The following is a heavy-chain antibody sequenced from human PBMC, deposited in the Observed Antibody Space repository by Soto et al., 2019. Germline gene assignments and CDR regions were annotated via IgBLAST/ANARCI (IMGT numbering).Heavy chain of an antibody. CDR2: TYYRSKWYN. V-gene: IGHV6-1*01. Sequence: SQTLSLTCAISGDSVSSNSAAWNWIRQSPSRGLEWLGRTYYRSKWYNDYAVSVKSRITINPDTSKNQFSLQLNSVTPEDTAVYYCARAEYSSSSGYSYYGMDFWGQGTTVSVSS. CDR1: GDSVSSNSAA. CDR3: ARAEYSSSSGYSYYGMDF. J-gene: IGHJ6*02. D-gene: IGHD6-6*01.